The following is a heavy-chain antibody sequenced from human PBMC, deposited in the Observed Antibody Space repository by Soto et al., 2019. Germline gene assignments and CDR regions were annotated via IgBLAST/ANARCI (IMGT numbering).Heavy chain of an antibody. D-gene: IGHD2-15*01. CDR2: IIPIFGTA. CDR3: ARELGYCSGGSCLGLYAFDI. J-gene: IGHJ3*02. CDR1: GGTFSSYA. V-gene: IGHV1-69*01. Sequence: QVQLVQSGAEVKKPGSSVKVSCKASGGTFSSYAISWVRQAPGQGLEWMGGIIPIFGTANYAQKFQGRVTITANESTSTGYMELSSLRSEDTAVYYCARELGYCSGGSCLGLYAFDIWGQGKMVTVAS.